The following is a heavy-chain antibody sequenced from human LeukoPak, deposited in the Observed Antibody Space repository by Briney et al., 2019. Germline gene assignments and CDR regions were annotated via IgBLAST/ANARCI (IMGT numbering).Heavy chain of an antibody. D-gene: IGHD3-16*02. J-gene: IGHJ4*02. CDR1: GITFSNYG. CDR2: ISDSGGDT. Sequence: SGGSLRLSCAASGITFSNYGMSWVRQAPGKGLEWVSSISDSGGDTFYADSVKGRFTISRDNSKNTVYLQMNSLRAEDTAVYYCAKGGSYRSQPYFDYWGQGTPVTVSS. CDR3: AKGGSYRSQPYFDY. V-gene: IGHV3-23*01.